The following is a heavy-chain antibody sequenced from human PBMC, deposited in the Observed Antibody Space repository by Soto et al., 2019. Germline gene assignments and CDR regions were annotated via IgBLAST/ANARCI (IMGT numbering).Heavy chain of an antibody. CDR3: SREGVLETPGWFDP. Sequence: VHLQESGPGLVKPSETLSLTCTVSGDSISRYYWSWIRQYPGRGLEWIGSIYSSGNTNYNPSLKRRVAISVDTSNNLLSLRRNSMTAAGTAVYYCSREGVLETPGWFDPWGQGTLVTVSS. J-gene: IGHJ5*02. V-gene: IGHV4-59*01. CDR2: IYSSGNT. D-gene: IGHD2-15*01. CDR1: GDSISRYY.